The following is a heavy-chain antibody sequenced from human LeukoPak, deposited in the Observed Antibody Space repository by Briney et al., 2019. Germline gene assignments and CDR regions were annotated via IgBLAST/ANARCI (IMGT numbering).Heavy chain of an antibody. CDR3: AKKDSEYSTLDY. Sequence: GGTLRLSFAASGFTLSSYGMSWVRQAPGKGLEWVSAISGSGGSTYYADSVKGRFTISRDNSKNTLYLQMNSLRAEATAVYYCAKKDSEYSTLDYWGQGTLVTVSS. CDR1: GFTLSSYG. V-gene: IGHV3-23*01. D-gene: IGHD6-6*01. CDR2: ISGSGGST. J-gene: IGHJ4*02.